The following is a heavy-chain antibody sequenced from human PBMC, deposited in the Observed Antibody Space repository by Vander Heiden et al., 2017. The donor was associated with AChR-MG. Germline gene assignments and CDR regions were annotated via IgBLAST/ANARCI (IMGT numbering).Heavy chain of an antibody. J-gene: IGHJ4*02. CDR2: ISSSGRTI. CDR1: GFTFSSYE. V-gene: IGHV3-48*03. CDR3: ASAKDSSGTY. D-gene: IGHD6-19*01. Sequence: EVQLVESGGGLVQPGWPLRLSCAASGFTFSSYEMNWVRQAPGKGLEWVSYISSSGRTIYDADSVKGRFTISRDNAKNSLYLKMKSLRTEDTAVYYGASAKDSSGTYWGQGTLVTVSS.